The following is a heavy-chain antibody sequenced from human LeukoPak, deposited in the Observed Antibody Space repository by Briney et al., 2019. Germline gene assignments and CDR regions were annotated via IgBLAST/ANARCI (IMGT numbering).Heavy chain of an antibody. Sequence: PGGSLRLSCAASGFTVSSNYMSWVRQAPGKGLEWVSVIYSGGSTYYADSVKGRFTISRHNSKNTLYLQMNSLRAEDTAVYYCARESEGASSGYFDYWGQGTLVTVSS. J-gene: IGHJ4*02. CDR2: IYSGGST. CDR3: ARESEGASSGYFDY. CDR1: GFTVSSNY. D-gene: IGHD1-26*01. V-gene: IGHV3-53*04.